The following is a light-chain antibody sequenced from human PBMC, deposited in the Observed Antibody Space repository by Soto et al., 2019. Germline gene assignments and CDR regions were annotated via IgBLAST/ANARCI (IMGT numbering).Light chain of an antibody. J-gene: IGLJ3*02. CDR3: AAWDDSLNGWV. V-gene: IGLV1-44*01. CDR2: SND. CDR1: SSKIGRNT. Sequence: QSVLTQPPSASGTPGQRVTISCSGSSSKIGRNTVNWYQQLPGTAPKLLIYSNDQRPSVVPDRFSGSKSGTSASLAITGLQSEDEADYYCAAWDDSLNGWVFGGGTKLTVL.